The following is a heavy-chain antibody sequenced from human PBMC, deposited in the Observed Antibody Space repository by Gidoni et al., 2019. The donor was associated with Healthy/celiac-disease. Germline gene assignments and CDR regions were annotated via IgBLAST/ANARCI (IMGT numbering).Heavy chain of an antibody. CDR3: ARDPSGSSNYYYYGMDV. CDR1: GYTFTSYY. V-gene: IGHV1-46*01. J-gene: IGHJ6*02. Sequence: QVQLVQSGAEVKKPGASVKVSCKASGYTFTSYYIHWVRQAPGQGLEWMGIINPSGGSTSYAQKFQGRVTMTRDTSTSTVYMELSSLRSEDTAVYYCARDPSGSSNYYYYGMDVWGQGTTVTVSS. D-gene: IGHD1-26*01. CDR2: INPSGGST.